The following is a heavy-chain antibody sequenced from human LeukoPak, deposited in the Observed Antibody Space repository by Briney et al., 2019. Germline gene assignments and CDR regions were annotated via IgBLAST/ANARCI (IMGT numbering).Heavy chain of an antibody. CDR2: IYHSGST. D-gene: IGHD2-8*01. V-gene: IGHV4-30-2*01. CDR3: ARGMGFLYGMDV. CDR1: GFSISSGGYS. J-gene: IGHJ6*02. Sequence: SETLSLTCAVSGFSISSGGYSWSWIRQPPGKGLEWIGYIYHSGSTYYNPSLKSRVTISVDRSENQFSLKLSSVTAADTAVYYCARGMGFLYGMDVWGQGTTVTVSS.